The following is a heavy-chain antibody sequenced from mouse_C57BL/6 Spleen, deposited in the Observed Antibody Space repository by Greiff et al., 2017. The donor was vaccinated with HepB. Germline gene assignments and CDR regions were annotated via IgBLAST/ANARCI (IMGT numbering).Heavy chain of an antibody. D-gene: IGHD2-4*01. CDR3: ASIYYDYDWYFDV. CDR1: GYSITSGYV. CDR2: ISYSGST. V-gene: IGHV3-1*01. J-gene: IGHJ1*03. Sequence: DVQLQESGPGMVKPSQSLSLTCTVTGYSITSGYVWHWIRHFPGNKLEWMGYISYSGSTNYNPSLKSRISITHDTSKNHFFLKLNSVTTEDTATYYCASIYYDYDWYFDVWGTGTTVTVSS.